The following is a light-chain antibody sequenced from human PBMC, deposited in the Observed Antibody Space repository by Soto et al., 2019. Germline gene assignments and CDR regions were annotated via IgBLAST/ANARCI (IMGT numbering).Light chain of an antibody. CDR1: QSIRSW. CDR3: QQYDSVSNT. CDR2: DAS. Sequence: DIQMTQSPSTLSASVGDRVTITCRASQSIRSWLAWYQQKPGKAPQLLIYDASNLESGVPSRFSGSGSGTEFTLTISSLQPDDFATYYGQQYDSVSNTFGRGPEVEVK. V-gene: IGKV1-5*01. J-gene: IGKJ1*01.